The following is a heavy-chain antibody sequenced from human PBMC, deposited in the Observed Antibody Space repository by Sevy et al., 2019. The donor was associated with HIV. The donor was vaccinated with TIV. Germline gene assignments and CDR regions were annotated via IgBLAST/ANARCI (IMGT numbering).Heavy chain of an antibody. CDR1: GGSISSHY. CDR2: IYYSGST. D-gene: IGHD2-15*01. V-gene: IGHV4-59*11. Sequence: SETLSLTCTVSGGSISSHYWSWIRQPPGKGLEWIGYIYYSGSTNYNPSLKSRVTISVDTSKNQFSLKLSSVTAADTAVYYCARRLGYCSGGSCYTNWFDPWGQGTLVTVSS. CDR3: ARRLGYCSGGSCYTNWFDP. J-gene: IGHJ5*02.